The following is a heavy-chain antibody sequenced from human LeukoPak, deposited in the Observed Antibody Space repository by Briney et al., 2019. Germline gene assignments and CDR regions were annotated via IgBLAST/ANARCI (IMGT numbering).Heavy chain of an antibody. Sequence: GGSLRLSCEVSGFSFSTYWMSWVRQAPGKGLEWVGQTNEHETEKYYGDAVRGRFTIYRDNAKNSLYLQMNSLRPEDTAVYYCARDSRGTTFDYWGQGTLVTVSS. V-gene: IGHV3-7*01. J-gene: IGHJ4*02. CDR1: GFSFSTYW. CDR2: TNEHETEK. D-gene: IGHD3-16*01. CDR3: ARDSRGTTFDY.